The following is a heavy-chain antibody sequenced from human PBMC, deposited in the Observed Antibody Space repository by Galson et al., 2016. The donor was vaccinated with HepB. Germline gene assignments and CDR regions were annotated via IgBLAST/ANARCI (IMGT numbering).Heavy chain of an antibody. D-gene: IGHD2-15*01. V-gene: IGHV3-48*02. CDR1: GLTFSSYN. J-gene: IGHJ4*02. CDR2: ISSRTRTT. Sequence: SLRLSCAVSGLTFSSYNMNWVRQAPGKGLEWVSHISSRTRTTYYADSVKGRFTISRDNAKNSLYLQMNSLRDEDTAVYYCASQWVAVDYWGRGTLATVSS. CDR3: ASQWVAVDY.